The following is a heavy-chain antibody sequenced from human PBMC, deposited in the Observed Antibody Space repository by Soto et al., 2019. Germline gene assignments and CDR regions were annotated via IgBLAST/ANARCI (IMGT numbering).Heavy chain of an antibody. CDR3: SRQASDFWSGKPQYYMDV. CDR2: IRSKANNYAT. V-gene: IGHV3-73*01. J-gene: IGHJ6*03. D-gene: IGHD3-3*01. Sequence: EVQLVESGGGLVQPGGSLKLSCAASGFTFSGSAMHWVRQASGKGLEWVGRIRSKANNYATAYGASVKGRFTISRDDSKNTAYLQMNSLKTEDTAVYYCSRQASDFWSGKPQYYMDVWGKVTTVTVSS. CDR1: GFTFSGSA.